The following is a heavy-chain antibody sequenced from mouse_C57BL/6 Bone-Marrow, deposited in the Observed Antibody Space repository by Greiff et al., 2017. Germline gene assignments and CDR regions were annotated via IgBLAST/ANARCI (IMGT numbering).Heavy chain of an antibody. Sequence: QVQLQQPGAELVRPGSSVKLSCKASGYTFTSYWMHWVKQRPIQGLEWIGNIDPSDSETHYNQKFKDKATLTVDKSSSTAYMQLSSLTSEDSAVYYCARGGYYGSSYPFAYWGQGTLVTVSA. V-gene: IGHV1-52*01. D-gene: IGHD1-1*01. CDR2: IDPSDSET. CDR1: GYTFTSYW. J-gene: IGHJ3*01. CDR3: ARGGYYGSSYPFAY.